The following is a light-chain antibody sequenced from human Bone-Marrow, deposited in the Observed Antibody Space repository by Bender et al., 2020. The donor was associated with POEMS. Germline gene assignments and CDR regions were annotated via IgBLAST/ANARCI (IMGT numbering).Light chain of an antibody. CDR1: SSNIGAHA. CDR2: SSH. V-gene: IGLV1-44*01. Sequence: QSVLTQPPSASGTPGQRVTISCSGGSSNIGAHAVNWYQHLPGTAPKLLIYSSHRRPSEVPDRFSGSRSGTSASLAISGLQSEEEADYDCAVWDGSLNGWVFGGGTKLTVL. CDR3: AVWDGSLNGWV. J-gene: IGLJ3*02.